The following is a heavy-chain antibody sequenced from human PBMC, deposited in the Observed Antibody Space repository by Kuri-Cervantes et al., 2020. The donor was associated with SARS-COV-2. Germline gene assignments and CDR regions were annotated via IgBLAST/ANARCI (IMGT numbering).Heavy chain of an antibody. CDR1: GFTFSSYA. CDR3: VKDGAAMGTGPVGYYGMDV. Sequence: GESLKISCSASGFTFSSYAMHWVRQAPGKVLEYVSAISSNGGSTYYADSVKGRFTISRDNSKNTLYLQMSSLRAEDTAVYYWVKDGAAMGTGPVGYYGMDVWSQGTTVTVSS. J-gene: IGHJ6*02. D-gene: IGHD5-18*01. CDR2: ISSNGGST. V-gene: IGHV3-64D*08.